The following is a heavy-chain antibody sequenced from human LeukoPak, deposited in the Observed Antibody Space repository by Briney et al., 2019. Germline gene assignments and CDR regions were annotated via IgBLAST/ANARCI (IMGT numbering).Heavy chain of an antibody. CDR3: ARQGSYPYYYYYYMDV. J-gene: IGHJ6*03. Sequence: TGGPLRLSCAASGFTFSSYAMSWVRQAPGKGLEWVSAISGSGGSTYYADSVKGRFTISRDNSKNTLYVQMNSLRAEDTAVYYCARQGSYPYYYYYYMDVWGKGTTVTVSS. V-gene: IGHV3-23*01. D-gene: IGHD3-10*01. CDR2: ISGSGGST. CDR1: GFTFSSYA.